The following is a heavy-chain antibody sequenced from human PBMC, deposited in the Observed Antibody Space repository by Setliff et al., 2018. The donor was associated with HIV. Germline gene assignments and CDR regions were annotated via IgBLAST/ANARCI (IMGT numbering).Heavy chain of an antibody. D-gene: IGHD2-15*01. V-gene: IGHV4-4*07. CDR3: ALTGHRLLRGYMDF. J-gene: IGHJ6*03. Sequence: SETLSLTCYVTDDPISSYYWSWVRQPAGKGLEWIGRLYVGGDTNYNPSLKSRVTMSLDTSKKHFSLKLKSVTAADTAVYYCALTGHRLLRGYMDFWGKGTTVTVSS. CDR1: DDPISSYY. CDR2: LYVGGDT.